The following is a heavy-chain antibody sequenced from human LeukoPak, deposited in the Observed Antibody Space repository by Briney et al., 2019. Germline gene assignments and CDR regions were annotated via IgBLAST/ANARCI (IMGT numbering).Heavy chain of an antibody. D-gene: IGHD4-17*01. J-gene: IGHJ4*02. CDR2: INPNTGGT. CDR3: AISRDYGDYYFDS. V-gene: IGHV1-2*06. Sequence: GASVKVSCKASGYIVTGYYLHWVRQALGQGLEWMGRINPNTGGTDYAQKFQGRVTMTRDTSISTAYMEVSRLTSDDAAVYFCAISRDYGDYYFDSWGQGTLVTVSS. CDR1: GYIVTGYY.